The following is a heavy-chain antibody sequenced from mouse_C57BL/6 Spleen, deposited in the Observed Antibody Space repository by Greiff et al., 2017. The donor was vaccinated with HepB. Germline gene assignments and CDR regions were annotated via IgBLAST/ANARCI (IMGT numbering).Heavy chain of an antibody. CDR3: ARGGTVVATDY. J-gene: IGHJ2*01. V-gene: IGHV1-69*01. CDR2: IDPSDSYT. CDR1: GYTFTSYW. D-gene: IGHD1-1*01. Sequence: VQLQQPGAELVMPGASVKLSCKASGYTFTSYWMHWVKQRPGQGLEWIGEIDPSDSYTNYNQKFKGKSTLTVDKSSSTADMQLSSLTSEDSAVYYCARGGTVVATDYWGQGTTLTVSS.